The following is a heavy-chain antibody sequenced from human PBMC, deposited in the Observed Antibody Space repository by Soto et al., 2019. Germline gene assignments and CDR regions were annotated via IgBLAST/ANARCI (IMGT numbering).Heavy chain of an antibody. CDR1: GGSISSYY. Sequence: SETLSLTCTVSGGSISSYYWSWIRQPPGKGLEWIGYIYYSGSTNYNPSLKSRVTISVDTSKNQFSLKLSSVTAADTAVYYCARASYYMVRGVIIDYWGQGTLVTVSS. CDR2: IYYSGST. D-gene: IGHD3-10*01. J-gene: IGHJ4*02. V-gene: IGHV4-59*01. CDR3: ARASYYMVRGVIIDY.